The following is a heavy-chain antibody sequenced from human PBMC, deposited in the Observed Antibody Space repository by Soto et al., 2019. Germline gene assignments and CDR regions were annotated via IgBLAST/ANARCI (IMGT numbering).Heavy chain of an antibody. J-gene: IGHJ4*02. Sequence: ASVKVSCKASGYSFTSYAMHWVRQAPGQRLEWMGWINTDNGNTKNSQKFQGRVTITRDTSASTASMELSSLKSEDTAMYYCARELGYFGSGSYFFDYWGQGTQVTV. D-gene: IGHD3-10*01. V-gene: IGHV1-3*04. CDR2: INTDNGNT. CDR1: GYSFTSYA. CDR3: ARELGYFGSGSYFFDY.